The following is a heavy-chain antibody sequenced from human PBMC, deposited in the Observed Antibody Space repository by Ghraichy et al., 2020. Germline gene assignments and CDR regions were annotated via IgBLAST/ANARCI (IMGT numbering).Heavy chain of an antibody. J-gene: IGHJ4*02. Sequence: LSLTCAASGFTFSDYAMSWLRQSPGRGLEWVALTWNDGSNKFYANSVRGRFTISRDNSNNNLYLQMNDVRPEDSAVYYCARHPNHYDRSGYYSLDYWGQGALVAVSS. CDR1: GFTFSDYA. CDR2: TWNDGSNK. V-gene: IGHV3-33*07. CDR3: ARHPNHYDRSGYYSLDY. D-gene: IGHD3-22*01.